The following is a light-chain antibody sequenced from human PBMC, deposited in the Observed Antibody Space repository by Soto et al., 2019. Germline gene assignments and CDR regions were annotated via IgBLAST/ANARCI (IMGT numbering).Light chain of an antibody. CDR2: DVS. CDR1: SSDVGGYNY. CDR3: SSYTSSSTFI. J-gene: IGLJ1*01. Sequence: QSALTQPASVSGSPGQSITISCTGTSSDVGGYNYVSWYQRHPGKAPKLMIYDVSNRPSGVSNRFSGSKSGNTASLTISGLQAEDEADYYCSSYTSSSTFIFGPGTTVTVL. V-gene: IGLV2-14*01.